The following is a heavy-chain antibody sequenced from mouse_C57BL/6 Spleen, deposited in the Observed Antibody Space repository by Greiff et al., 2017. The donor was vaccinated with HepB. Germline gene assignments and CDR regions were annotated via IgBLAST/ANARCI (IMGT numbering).Heavy chain of an antibody. Sequence: QVQLQQPGAELVKPGASVKLSCKASGYTFTSYWLHWVKQRPGQGLEWIGMIHPNSGSTNYNEKFKSKATLTVDESSSTAYMQHSSLTSEDSAVYYCARDQLEIDYWGKGTTLIVAS. CDR2: IHPNSGST. CDR3: ARDQLEIDY. D-gene: IGHD1-3*01. CDR1: GYTFTSYW. J-gene: IGHJ2*01. V-gene: IGHV1-64*01.